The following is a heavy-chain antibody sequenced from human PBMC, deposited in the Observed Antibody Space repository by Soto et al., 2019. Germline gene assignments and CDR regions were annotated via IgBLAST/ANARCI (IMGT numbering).Heavy chain of an antibody. CDR2: ISTAVGAT. J-gene: IGHJ4*02. CDR1: GFTFSNHA. V-gene: IGHV3-23*01. Sequence: GSLRLSCAVSGFTFSNHAMSWVRQAPGKGLEWVSAISTAVGATYYADSVKGRFTISRDDSKNTLYLQMDSLRAEDTAVYYCAKDRTGGARNFDYWGPGTVLAVSS. D-gene: IGHD3-10*01. CDR3: AKDRTGGARNFDY.